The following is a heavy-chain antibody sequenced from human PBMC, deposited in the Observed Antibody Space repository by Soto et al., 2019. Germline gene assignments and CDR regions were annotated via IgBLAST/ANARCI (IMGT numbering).Heavy chain of an antibody. D-gene: IGHD2-15*01. CDR2: INHSGST. Sequence: SETLSLTCAVYGGSFSGYYWSWIRQPPGKGLEWIGEINHSGSTNYNPSLKSRVTISVDTSKNQFALKLSSVTAADTAVYYCARRKGGSYYYYYGMDVWGQGTTVTVSS. CDR1: GGSFSGYY. J-gene: IGHJ6*02. V-gene: IGHV4-34*01. CDR3: ARRKGGSYYYYYGMDV.